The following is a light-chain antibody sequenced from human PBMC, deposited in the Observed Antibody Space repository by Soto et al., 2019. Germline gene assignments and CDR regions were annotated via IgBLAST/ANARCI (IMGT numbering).Light chain of an antibody. J-gene: IGKJ1*01. CDR1: QTISSW. V-gene: IGKV1-5*03. Sequence: DIQMTQSPSTLSGSVGDRVTITCRASQTISSWLGWYQQKPGKAPKLLIYKASTLKSGVPSRFSGSGSGTEFTLTISSLQPDYFATYYCQHYNSYSEAFGQGTKV. CDR2: KAS. CDR3: QHYNSYSEA.